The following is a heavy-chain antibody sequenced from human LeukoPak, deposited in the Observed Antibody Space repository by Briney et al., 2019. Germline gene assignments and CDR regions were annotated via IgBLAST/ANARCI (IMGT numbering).Heavy chain of an antibody. Sequence: SETLSLTCTVSGGSISSHYWSWIRQPPGKGLEWIGYIYYSGSTNYNPSLKSRVTISVDTSKNQFSLKLSSVTAADTAVYYCARSTGYSSGWYWWYFDYWGQGTLVTVSS. CDR1: GGSISSHY. CDR2: IYYSGST. V-gene: IGHV4-59*11. CDR3: ARSTGYSSGWYWWYFDY. J-gene: IGHJ4*02. D-gene: IGHD6-13*01.